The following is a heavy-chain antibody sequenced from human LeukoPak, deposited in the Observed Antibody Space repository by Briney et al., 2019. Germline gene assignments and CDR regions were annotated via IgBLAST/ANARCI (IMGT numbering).Heavy chain of an antibody. V-gene: IGHV1-8*01. J-gene: IGHJ3*02. D-gene: IGHD3-10*01. CDR2: MNPNSGNT. CDR3: ARGSITMVRGVRSDAFDI. Sequence: ASVKVSCKASGYTFTSYDINWVRQAPGQGLEWMGWMNPNSGNTGYAQKFQGRVTMTRNTSISTAYMELSSLRSEDTAVYYCARGSITMVRGVRSDAFDIWGQGTMVTVSS. CDR1: GYTFTSYD.